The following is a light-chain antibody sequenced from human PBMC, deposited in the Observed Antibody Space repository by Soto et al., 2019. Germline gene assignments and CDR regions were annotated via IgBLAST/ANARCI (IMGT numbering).Light chain of an antibody. CDR3: QQYNNWPLT. Sequence: EIVVTQSPGTLSVSPGESATLSCRASQSLSSGLAWYQQKPGQAPRLLIYGASTRATGIPARFSGSGSGTEFTLTINSLQSEDFAVYTCQQYNNWPLTFGQGTRLEIK. CDR1: QSLSSG. CDR2: GAS. V-gene: IGKV3-15*01. J-gene: IGKJ5*01.